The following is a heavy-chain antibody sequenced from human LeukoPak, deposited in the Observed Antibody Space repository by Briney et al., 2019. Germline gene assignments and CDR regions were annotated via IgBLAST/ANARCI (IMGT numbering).Heavy chain of an antibody. CDR2: ISYGGST. CDR3: ASLPMTNHYFDY. V-gene: IGHV4-59*11. D-gene: IGHD3-22*01. Sequence: SETLSLTCTVSGGSISSHFWSWIRQPPGKGLEWIGYISYGGSTNYNPSLKSRVTMSVDTSKNQFSLKLTSVTAADTAVYFCASLPMTNHYFDYWGQGTLVTVSS. CDR1: GGSISSHF. J-gene: IGHJ4*02.